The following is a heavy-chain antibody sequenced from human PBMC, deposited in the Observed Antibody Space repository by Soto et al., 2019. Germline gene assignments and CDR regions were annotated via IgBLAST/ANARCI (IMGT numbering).Heavy chain of an antibody. CDR2: IYYSGST. Sequence: QVQLQESGPGLVKPSQTLSLTCTVSGGSISSGGYYWSWIRQHPGKGLEWIGYIYYSGSTYYNPSLKSRVTISVDTSKNHFSLKLSSVTAADTAVYYCARGSYDFWSGSLYYYGMDVWGQGTTVTVSS. J-gene: IGHJ6*02. V-gene: IGHV4-31*03. D-gene: IGHD3-3*01. CDR1: GGSISSGGYY. CDR3: ARGSYDFWSGSLYYYGMDV.